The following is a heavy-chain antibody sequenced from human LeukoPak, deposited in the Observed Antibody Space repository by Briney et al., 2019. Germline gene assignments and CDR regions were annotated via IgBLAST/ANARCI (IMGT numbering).Heavy chain of an antibody. D-gene: IGHD2-2*01. J-gene: IGHJ4*02. CDR2: IHYSGRA. CDR1: GVSISSYY. V-gene: IGHV4-59*01. Sequence: SETLTLTCTVSGVSISSYYWIWIRQPPGKGLEWIGDIHYSGRANYDPSLKSRVTTSLDTSKNQISLKLSSVAAADTAVYYCARPQTMGSSSPLGYWGQGTLVTVSS. CDR3: ARPQTMGSSSPLGY.